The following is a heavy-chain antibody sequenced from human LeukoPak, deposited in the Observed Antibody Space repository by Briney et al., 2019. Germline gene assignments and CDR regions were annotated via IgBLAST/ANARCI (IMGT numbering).Heavy chain of an antibody. J-gene: IGHJ6*03. CDR2: MNPNSGNT. D-gene: IGHD6-6*01. CDR3: ARTNPTRPYHYYYYMDV. Sequence: ASVKLSCKASGYTFTSYDINWVRQGTGQGLEWMGWMNPNSGNTGYAQKFQDRGTMTRNTSISTAYMELSSLRSEDTAVYYCARTNPTRPYHYYYYMDVGGKGQTVTVS. V-gene: IGHV1-8*01. CDR1: GYTFTSYD.